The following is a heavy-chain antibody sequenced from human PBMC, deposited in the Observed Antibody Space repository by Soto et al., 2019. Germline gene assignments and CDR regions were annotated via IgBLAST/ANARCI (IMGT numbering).Heavy chain of an antibody. CDR2: IKQDGSEK. Sequence: GGSLRLSCAASGFTFSSYWMSWVRQAPGKGLEWVANIKQDGSEKYYVDSVKGRFTISRDNAKNSLYLQMNSLRAEDTAVYYCARDPTYDYGDYAYYYGMDVWGQGTTVTAP. D-gene: IGHD4-17*01. V-gene: IGHV3-7*03. J-gene: IGHJ6*02. CDR3: ARDPTYDYGDYAYYYGMDV. CDR1: GFTFSSYW.